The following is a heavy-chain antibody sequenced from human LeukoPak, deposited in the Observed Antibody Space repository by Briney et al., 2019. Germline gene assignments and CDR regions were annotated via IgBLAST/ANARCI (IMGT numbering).Heavy chain of an antibody. CDR1: GLTISDSW. J-gene: IGHJ4*02. D-gene: IGHD3-16*01. V-gene: IGHV3-74*01. CDR2: LASDETNK. CDR3: ARDAGWGRLDS. Sequence: PGGSLRLSCAASGLTISDSWIHWVRQAPGKGLMWVSRLASDETNKIYADSVKGLFTISRDNAKNTLYLQMNSLRVEDTGIYYCARDAGWGRLDSWGQGALVTVSS.